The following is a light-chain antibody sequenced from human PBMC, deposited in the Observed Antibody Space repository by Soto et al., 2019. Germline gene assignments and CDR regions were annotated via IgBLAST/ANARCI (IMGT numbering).Light chain of an antibody. Sequence: EIVLTQSPGTLSLSPGERATLSCRASQSVSNSYLAWYQQKPGQAPRLLIYAASSRATGIPDRFSGSGSGTDFTLTISGLEPEDFAVYYCQRYASSRTFGQGTKV. CDR3: QRYASSRT. CDR1: QSVSNSY. CDR2: AAS. V-gene: IGKV3-20*01. J-gene: IGKJ1*01.